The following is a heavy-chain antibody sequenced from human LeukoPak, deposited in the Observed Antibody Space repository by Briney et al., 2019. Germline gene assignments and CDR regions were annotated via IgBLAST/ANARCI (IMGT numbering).Heavy chain of an antibody. CDR3: AKDMQTWPRFPDY. J-gene: IGHJ4*02. Sequence: PGGSLRLSCAASGFTFSSYAMSWVRQAPGKGLEWVSGISGSDGSTYYADSVKGRFTSSRDNPKNTLYLQMNGLRVEGTAVYYCAKDMQTWPRFPDYWGQGTLVTVSS. CDR2: ISGSDGST. D-gene: IGHD5-12*01. CDR1: GFTFSSYA. V-gene: IGHV3-23*01.